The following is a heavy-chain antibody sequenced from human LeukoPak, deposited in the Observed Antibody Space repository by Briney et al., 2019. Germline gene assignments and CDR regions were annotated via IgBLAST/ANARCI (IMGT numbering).Heavy chain of an antibody. D-gene: IGHD2-2*02. J-gene: IGHJ4*02. CDR3: VKGLYTIDY. CDR1: GFTFSNFA. CDR2: VSAGGT. Sequence: GGSLRLSCAASGFTFSNFAMNWVRQAPGKGLEWVSAVSAGGTFYADFVKGRFTISRDNSKNTLYLQMNSLRVDDTAVYYCVKGLYTIDYWGQGTLVTVSS. V-gene: IGHV3-23*01.